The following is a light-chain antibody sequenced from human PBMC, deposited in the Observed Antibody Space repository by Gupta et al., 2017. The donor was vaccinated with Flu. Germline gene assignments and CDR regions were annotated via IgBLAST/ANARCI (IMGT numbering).Light chain of an antibody. Sequence: GQTARITWGGNNIGSKSVHWYQQKPGQAPVLVVSDDSDRPSGIPERFSGSNSGNTATLTISRVEAGDEADYYCQVWDSSSDHRVFGGGTKLTVL. CDR3: QVWDSSSDHRV. J-gene: IGLJ3*02. V-gene: IGLV3-21*02. CDR1: NIGSKS. CDR2: DDS.